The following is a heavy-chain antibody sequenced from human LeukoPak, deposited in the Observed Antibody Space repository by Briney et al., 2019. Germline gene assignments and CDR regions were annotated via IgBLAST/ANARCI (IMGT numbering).Heavy chain of an antibody. CDR2: IYYSGST. V-gene: IGHV4-59*01. J-gene: IGHJ4*02. Sequence: SSETLSLTCTVSGGSISSYYWSWIRQPPGKGLEWIVYIYYSGSTNYNPSLKSRVTISVDTSKNQFSLRLSSVTAADTAFYYCARTPDVTRWLQPFDYWGQGILVTVSS. CDR1: GGSISSYY. D-gene: IGHD5-24*01. CDR3: ARTPDVTRWLQPFDY.